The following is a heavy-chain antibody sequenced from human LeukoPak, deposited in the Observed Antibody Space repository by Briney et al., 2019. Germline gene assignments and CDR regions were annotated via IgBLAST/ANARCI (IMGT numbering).Heavy chain of an antibody. V-gene: IGHV1-18*01. CDR2: ISAYNGNT. CDR3: SREGSPICGYGDYPSDAFDI. D-gene: IGHD4-17*01. Sequence: GASVKVSCKASGYTFTSYGIGWVRQAPGQGLEWMGWISAYNGNTNYAQKLQGRVTMTTDTSTSTAYMELRSLRSDDTAVYYCSREGSPICGYGDYPSDAFDIWGQGTMVTVSS. J-gene: IGHJ3*02. CDR1: GYTFTSYG.